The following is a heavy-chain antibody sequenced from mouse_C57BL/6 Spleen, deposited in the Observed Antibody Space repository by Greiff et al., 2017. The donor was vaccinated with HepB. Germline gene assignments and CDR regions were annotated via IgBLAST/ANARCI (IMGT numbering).Heavy chain of an antibody. Sequence: QVQLQQSGAELVMPGASVKLSCKASGYTFTSYWMHWVKQRPGQGLEWIGEIDPSDSYTNYNQKFKGKSTLTVDKSSSTAYMQLSSLTSEDSAVYYCARRGQTAQAGFAYWGQGTLVTVSA. V-gene: IGHV1-69*01. CDR2: IDPSDSYT. CDR3: ARRGQTAQAGFAY. J-gene: IGHJ3*01. D-gene: IGHD3-2*02. CDR1: GYTFTSYW.